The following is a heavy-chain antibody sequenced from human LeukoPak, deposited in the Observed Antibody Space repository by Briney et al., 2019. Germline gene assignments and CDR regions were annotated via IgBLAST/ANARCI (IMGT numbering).Heavy chain of an antibody. CDR3: ARVQRYNYYDSSGYPDY. V-gene: IGHV1-46*04. CDR1: GYTFTSYY. Sequence: GASVEVSCKASGYTFTSYYMYWVRQAPGQGLEWMGIINPSGGSTSYAQKLQGRVTMTRDTSTSTVYMELSSLRSEDTAVYYCARVQRYNYYDSSGYPDYWGQGTLVTVSS. J-gene: IGHJ4*02. D-gene: IGHD3-22*01. CDR2: INPSGGST.